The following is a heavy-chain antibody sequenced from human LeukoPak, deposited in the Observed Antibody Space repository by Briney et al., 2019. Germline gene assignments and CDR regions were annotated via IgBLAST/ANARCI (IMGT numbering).Heavy chain of an antibody. CDR1: GFTFSSYA. V-gene: IGHV3-23*01. Sequence: PGGSLRLSCAASGFTFSSYAMSWVRQAPGKGLEWVSAISGSGGSTYYADSVKGRFTISRDNPKNTLYLQMNSLRAEDTAVYYCAKDPVTMIVVVIPYYFDYWGQETLVTFSS. J-gene: IGHJ4*02. D-gene: IGHD3-22*01. CDR2: ISGSGGST. CDR3: AKDPVTMIVVVIPYYFDY.